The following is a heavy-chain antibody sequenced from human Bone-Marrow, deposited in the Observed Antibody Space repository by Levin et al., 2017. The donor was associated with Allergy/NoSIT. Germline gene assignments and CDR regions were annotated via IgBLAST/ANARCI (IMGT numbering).Heavy chain of an antibody. V-gene: IGHV3-74*01. CDR2: INSDGITT. CDR1: DFTFNNHW. CDR3: ARDLGDWKPLGAFDI. Sequence: GESLKISCIASDFTFNNHWMNWVRQAPGKGLVWVSRINSDGITTNYADSVKGRFTISRDNARDTLYLQMNSLRVEDTAMYYCARDLGDWKPLGAFDIWGQGTVVAVSS. J-gene: IGHJ3*02. D-gene: IGHD3-16*01.